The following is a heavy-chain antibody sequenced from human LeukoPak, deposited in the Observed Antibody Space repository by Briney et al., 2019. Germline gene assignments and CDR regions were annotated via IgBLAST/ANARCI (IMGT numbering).Heavy chain of an antibody. J-gene: IGHJ4*02. Sequence: SETLSLTCTVSGGSISSSSYYWGWIRQPPGKGLEWIGSIYYSGSTYYNPSPKSRVTISVDTSKNQFSLKLSSVTAADTAVYYCARRGPTTVTKFLALGPFDYRGQGTLVTVSS. CDR2: IYYSGST. V-gene: IGHV4-39*01. CDR1: GGSISSSSYY. D-gene: IGHD4-17*01. CDR3: ARRGPTTVTKFLALGPFDY.